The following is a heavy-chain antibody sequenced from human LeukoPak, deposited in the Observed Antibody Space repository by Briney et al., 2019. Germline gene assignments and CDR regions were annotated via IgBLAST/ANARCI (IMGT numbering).Heavy chain of an antibody. CDR1: GGSFSGYY. J-gene: IGHJ6*03. CDR2: INHSGST. CDR3: ARVRRTNWNYRYYYYYYMDV. D-gene: IGHD1-7*01. Sequence: SETLSLTCAVYGGSFSGYYWSWIRQPPGKGLEWIGEINHSGSTNYNPSLKSRVTISVDTSKNQFSLKLSSVTAADTAVYYCARVRRTNWNYRYYYYYYMDVWGKGTTVTVPS. V-gene: IGHV4-34*01.